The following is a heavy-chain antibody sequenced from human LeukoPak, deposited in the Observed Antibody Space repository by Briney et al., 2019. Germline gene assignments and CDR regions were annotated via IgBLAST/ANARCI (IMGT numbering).Heavy chain of an antibody. Sequence: PGGSLRLSCAASGFTFSIASMSWVRQAPGKGLEWVGQIKTKTDGGTTDHAAPVKGRFTVSGDDSKNTLYLQMSSLKTEDTAVYYCTTHRGYSSSPTFDYWGQGTLVTVSS. V-gene: IGHV3-15*01. CDR2: IKTKTDGGTT. CDR1: GFTFSIAS. J-gene: IGHJ4*02. D-gene: IGHD6-13*01. CDR3: TTHRGYSSSPTFDY.